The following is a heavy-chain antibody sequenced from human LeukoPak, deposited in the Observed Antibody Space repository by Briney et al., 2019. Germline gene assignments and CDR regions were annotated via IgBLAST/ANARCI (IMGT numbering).Heavy chain of an antibody. D-gene: IGHD2-2*01. CDR3: ATYCSSTSCYRRWAFDI. V-gene: IGHV4-39*01. CDR1: GGSISSSSYY. J-gene: IGHJ3*02. Sequence: PSETLSLTCTVSGGSISSSSYYWGWIRQPPGKGLEWIGSIYYSGSTYYNPSLKSRVTISVDTSKNQFSLKLSSVTAADTAVYYCATYCSSTSCYRRWAFDIWGQGTMVTVSS. CDR2: IYYSGST.